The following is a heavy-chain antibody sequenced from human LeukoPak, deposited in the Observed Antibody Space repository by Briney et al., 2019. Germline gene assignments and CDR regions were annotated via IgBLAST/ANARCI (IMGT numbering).Heavy chain of an antibody. CDR3: ARDLGDYYDSSGPLGY. D-gene: IGHD3-22*01. J-gene: IGHJ4*02. CDR2: IWYDGSNK. Sequence: PGGSLRLSCAASGFTFSSYGMHWVRQAPGKGLEWVAVIWYDGSNKYYADSVKGRFTISRDNSKNTLYLQMNSLRAEDTAVYYCARDLGDYYDSSGPLGYWGQGTLVTVSS. CDR1: GFTFSSYG. V-gene: IGHV3-33*01.